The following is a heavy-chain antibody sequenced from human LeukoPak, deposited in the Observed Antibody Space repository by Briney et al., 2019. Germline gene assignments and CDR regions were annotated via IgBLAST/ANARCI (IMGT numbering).Heavy chain of an antibody. CDR3: TRSRSINYGDYGWFFY. J-gene: IGHJ4*02. V-gene: IGHV4-30-4*01. Sequence: KSSETLSLTCTVSGVSISSGDYYWSWIRQPPGKGLEWIGYIYYSGSTIYNPSLKSRVTISVDTSKNQFSLNLTSVTAADTAVYFCTRSRSINYGDYGWFFYWGQGTLVTVS. D-gene: IGHD4-17*01. CDR1: GVSISSGDYY. CDR2: IYYSGST.